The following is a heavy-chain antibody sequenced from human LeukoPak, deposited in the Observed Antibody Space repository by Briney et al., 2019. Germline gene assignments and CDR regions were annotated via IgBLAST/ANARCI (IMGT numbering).Heavy chain of an antibody. CDR3: ARVLRYCSGGNCYSGGLGYMDV. Sequence: TGGSLRLSCAASGFTFSDYNMRWIRQAPGKGLEWVSSISRSGSTKYYADSVKGRFTISRDNAKNSLFLQMNSLRAEDTAVYYCARVLRYCSGGNCYSGGLGYMDVWGKGTTVTISS. CDR1: GFTFSDYN. CDR2: ISRSGSTK. J-gene: IGHJ6*03. D-gene: IGHD2-15*01. V-gene: IGHV3-11*01.